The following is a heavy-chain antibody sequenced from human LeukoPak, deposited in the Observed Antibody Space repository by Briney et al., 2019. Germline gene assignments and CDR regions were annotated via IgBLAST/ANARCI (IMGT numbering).Heavy chain of an antibody. Sequence: GGSLRLSCEASGFTFSAYAMSWVRQAPGKGLEWVSAISGSGGSTYYADSVKGRFTISRDNSKNTLYLQMNSLRAEDTAVYYCAKDSTSGYCSGGSCQGGFDYWGQGTLVTVSS. V-gene: IGHV3-23*01. CDR2: ISGSGGST. CDR1: GFTFSAYA. CDR3: AKDSTSGYCSGGSCQGGFDY. J-gene: IGHJ4*02. D-gene: IGHD2-15*01.